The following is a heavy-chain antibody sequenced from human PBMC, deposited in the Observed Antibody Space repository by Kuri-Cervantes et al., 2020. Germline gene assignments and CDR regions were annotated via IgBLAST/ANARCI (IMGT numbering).Heavy chain of an antibody. CDR1: GFTFSTYA. CDR2: ISYDGSNK. D-gene: IGHD3-3*01. J-gene: IGHJ6*03. V-gene: IGHV3-30-3*02. CDR3: AKSLEDYYYYMDV. Sequence: GESLKISCAASGFTFSTYAMHWVRQAPGKGLEWVAVISYDGSNKYYADSVKGRFTISRDNSKNTLYLQMNSLRAEDTAVYYCAKSLEDYYYYMDVWGKGTTVTVSS.